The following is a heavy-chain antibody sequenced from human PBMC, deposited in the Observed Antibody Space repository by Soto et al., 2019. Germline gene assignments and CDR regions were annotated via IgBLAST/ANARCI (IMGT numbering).Heavy chain of an antibody. J-gene: IGHJ6*02. CDR3: ARHHCSSTSCYNYYYYGMDV. Sequence: PGESLKICCKGAGYSFTSYCSGWVRQMPGKGLEWMGIIYPGDSDTRYSPSFQGQVTISADKSISTAYLQWSSLKASDTAMYYCARHHCSSTSCYNYYYYGMDVWGQGTTVTVSS. V-gene: IGHV5-51*01. D-gene: IGHD2-2*01. CDR2: IYPGDSDT. CDR1: GYSFTSYC.